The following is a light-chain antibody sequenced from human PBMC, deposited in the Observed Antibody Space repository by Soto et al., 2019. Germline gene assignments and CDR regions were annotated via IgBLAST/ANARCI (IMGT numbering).Light chain of an antibody. CDR2: LNSDGSH. Sequence: QLVLTQSPSASASLGASVKLTCTLSSGHSSYAIAWHQQQPEKGPRFLMKLNSDGSHSKGDGISDRFSGSSSGAERYLTISSLQSEDEAEYYCQTWGADSVIFGGGTKVTVL. V-gene: IGLV4-69*01. CDR3: QTWGADSVI. J-gene: IGLJ2*01. CDR1: SGHSSYA.